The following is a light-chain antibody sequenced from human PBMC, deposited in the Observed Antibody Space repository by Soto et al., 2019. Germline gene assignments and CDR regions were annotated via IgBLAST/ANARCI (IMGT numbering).Light chain of an antibody. Sequence: QSVLTQAPSVSAAPGQKVTISCSGGSSNIGNNYVSWYQHLPGTAPKLLIYDNNERPSGIPDRFSGSKSGTSATLGIAGLQTGDEADYYCGTWDTILSAVVFGGGTKLTVL. CDR3: GTWDTILSAVV. V-gene: IGLV1-51*01. CDR1: SSNIGNNY. CDR2: DNN. J-gene: IGLJ2*01.